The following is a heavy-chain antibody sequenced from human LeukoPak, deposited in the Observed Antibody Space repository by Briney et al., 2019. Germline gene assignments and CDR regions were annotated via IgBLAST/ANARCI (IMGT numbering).Heavy chain of an antibody. Sequence: SVKASCKASGGTFSSYTISWVRQAPGQGLEWMGRIIPILGIANYAQKFQGRVTITADKSTSTAYMELSSLRSEDTAVYYCARGGTTVVYYYYYMDVWGKGTTVTVSS. D-gene: IGHD4-23*01. CDR3: ARGGTTVVYYYYYMDV. CDR1: GGTFSSYT. J-gene: IGHJ6*03. CDR2: IIPILGIA. V-gene: IGHV1-69*02.